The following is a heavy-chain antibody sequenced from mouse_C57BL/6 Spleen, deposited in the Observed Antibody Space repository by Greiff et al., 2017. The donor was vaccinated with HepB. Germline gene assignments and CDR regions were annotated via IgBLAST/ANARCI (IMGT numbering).Heavy chain of an antibody. CDR2: INPSNGGT. D-gene: IGHD2-1*01. Sequence: VQLQQPGTELVKPGASVKLSCKASGYTFTSYWMHWVKQRPQGLEWIGNINPSNGGTNYNEKFKSKATLTVDKSSSTAYMQLSSLTSEDSAVYYCAREVYTWFAYWGQGTLVTVSA. V-gene: IGHV1-53*01. CDR3: AREVYTWFAY. CDR1: GYTFTSYW. J-gene: IGHJ3*01.